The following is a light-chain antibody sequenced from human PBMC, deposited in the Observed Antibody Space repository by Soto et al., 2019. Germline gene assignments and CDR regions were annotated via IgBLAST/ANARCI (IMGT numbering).Light chain of an antibody. J-gene: IGKJ4*01. CDR1: QSVLYSSNNKNY. CDR3: QQYGSAPLT. V-gene: IGKV4-1*01. Sequence: DIVMTQSPDSLAVSLGERATINCKSSQSVLYSSNNKNYLAWYQQKPGQPPKLLIYWASTRESGVPDRFSGSGSGTDFTLTISRLEPEDFAVYFCQQYGSAPLTFGGGTKVEIK. CDR2: WAS.